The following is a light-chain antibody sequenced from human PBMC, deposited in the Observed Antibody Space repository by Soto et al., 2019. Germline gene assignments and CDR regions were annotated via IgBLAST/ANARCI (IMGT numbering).Light chain of an antibody. CDR3: QQYNSYSGT. CDR1: QSISSW. J-gene: IGKJ1*01. CDR2: KAS. V-gene: IGKV1-5*03. Sequence: DIQMTQSPSTLSASVGDRVTITCRASQSISSWLAWYQQKPGKAPKLLIYKASSLESGFPSRFSGSGPGTEFTLTINSLQPDDFATYYCQQYNSYSGTFGQGTKVEIK.